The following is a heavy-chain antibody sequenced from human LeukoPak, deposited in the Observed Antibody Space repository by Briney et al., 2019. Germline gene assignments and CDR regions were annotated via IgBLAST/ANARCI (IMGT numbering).Heavy chain of an antibody. CDR2: IYYSGST. J-gene: IGHJ4*02. CDR1: GGSISSGGYY. CDR3: ARVSGGPFDY. Sequence: SETLSLTCSVSGGSISSGGYYWSWIRQPPGKGLEWIGYIYYSGSTNYNPSLKSRVTISVDTSKNQFSLKLSSVTAADTAVYYCARVSGGPFDYWGQGTLVTVSS. D-gene: IGHD4-23*01. V-gene: IGHV4-61*08.